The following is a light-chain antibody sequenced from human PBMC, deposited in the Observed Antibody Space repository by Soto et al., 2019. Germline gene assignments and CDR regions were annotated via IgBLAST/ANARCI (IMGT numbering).Light chain of an antibody. J-gene: IGKJ4*01. Sequence: EIVLTQSPATLSLSPGERATLSCRASQRISSQLAWYQQKPGQAPRLLIHDASNRATGIPARFSGSGSSTDFTLTISSLEHEDFAVYFCQQRSNWPLTFGGGTKVEIK. V-gene: IGKV3-11*01. CDR2: DAS. CDR3: QQRSNWPLT. CDR1: QRISSQ.